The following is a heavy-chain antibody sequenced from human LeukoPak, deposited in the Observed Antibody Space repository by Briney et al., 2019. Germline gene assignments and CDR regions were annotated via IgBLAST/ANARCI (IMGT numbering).Heavy chain of an antibody. J-gene: IGHJ4*02. CDR2: IIPIFGTA. V-gene: IGHV1-69*06. Sequence: GASVKVSCKASGGTFSSYAISWVRQAPGQGLEWMGGIIPIFGTANYAQKFQGRVTITADKSTSTAYMELSSLRSEDTAVYYCASPLAVGYCSGGSCYGNWGQGTLVTVSP. CDR1: GGTFSSYA. CDR3: ASPLAVGYCSGGSCYGN. D-gene: IGHD2-15*01.